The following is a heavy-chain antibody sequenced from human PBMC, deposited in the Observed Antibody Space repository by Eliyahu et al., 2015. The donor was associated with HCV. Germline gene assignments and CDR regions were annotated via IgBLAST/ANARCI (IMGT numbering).Heavy chain of an antibody. Sequence: EVKKPGSSVKVSCKASGGTFSSYAISWVRQAPGQGLEWMGGIIPIFGTANYAQKFQGRVTITADKSTSTAYMELSSLRSEDTAVYYCARARRGYCSGGSCYTGHYYGMDVWGQGTTVTVSS. CDR2: IIPIFGTA. CDR1: GGTFSSYA. D-gene: IGHD2-15*01. V-gene: IGHV1-69*06. J-gene: IGHJ6*02. CDR3: ARARRGYCSGGSCYTGHYYGMDV.